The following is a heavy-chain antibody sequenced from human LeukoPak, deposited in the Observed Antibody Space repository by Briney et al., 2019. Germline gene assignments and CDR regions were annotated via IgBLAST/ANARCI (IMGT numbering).Heavy chain of an antibody. V-gene: IGHV4-31*03. CDR3: ARPQYCSGTSCYWFDP. J-gene: IGHJ5*02. D-gene: IGHD2-2*01. CDR2: IYYSGST. Sequence: SETLSLTCTVSGGSISSGGYYWSWIRQHPGKGLEWIGYIYYSGSTYYNPSLKSRVTISVDTSKNQFSLRLSSVTAADTAVYYCARPQYCSGTSCYWFDPWGQGTLVTVSS. CDR1: GGSISSGGYY.